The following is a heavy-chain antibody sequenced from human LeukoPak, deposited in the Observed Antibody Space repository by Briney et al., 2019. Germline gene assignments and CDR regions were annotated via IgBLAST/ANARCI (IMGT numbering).Heavy chain of an antibody. CDR1: GGSISSSSYY. V-gene: IGHV4-39*07. D-gene: IGHD6-6*01. CDR2: IYYSGST. J-gene: IGHJ4*02. CDR3: ARGDRISSSKFDY. Sequence: SETLSLTCTVSGGSISSSSYYWGWIRQPPGKGLEWIGSIYYSGSTYYNPSLKSRLTISVDTSKNQFSLKVSSVTAADTAVYYCARGDRISSSKFDYWGQGTLVTVSS.